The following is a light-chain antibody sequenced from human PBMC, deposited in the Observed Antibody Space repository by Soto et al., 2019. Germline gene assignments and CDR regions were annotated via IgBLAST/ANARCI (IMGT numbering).Light chain of an antibody. CDR1: QSVSSSY. CDR3: QQYGSLSWT. Sequence: EIVLTQSPGTLSLSPGERATLSCRASQSVSSSYLAWYQQKPGQAPRLLIYGASSRATGIPDRFSGSGSETDFTRTISRLEPEEFAVYYCQQYGSLSWTFGQGTKVEIK. J-gene: IGKJ1*01. V-gene: IGKV3-20*01. CDR2: GAS.